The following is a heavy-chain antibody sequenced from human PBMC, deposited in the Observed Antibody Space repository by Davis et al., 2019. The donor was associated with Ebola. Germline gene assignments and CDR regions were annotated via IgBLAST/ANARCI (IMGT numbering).Heavy chain of an antibody. J-gene: IGHJ6*02. D-gene: IGHD5-18*01. CDR2: INHSGST. Sequence: SETLSLTCAVYGGSFSGYYWSWIRQPPGKGLEWVGEINHSGSTNYNPSLKSRVTISVDKSKNQFSLKLSSVTAADTAVYYCARLYSYAHYYYYGMDVWGQGTTVTVSS. CDR1: GGSFSGYY. V-gene: IGHV4-34*01. CDR3: ARLYSYAHYYYYGMDV.